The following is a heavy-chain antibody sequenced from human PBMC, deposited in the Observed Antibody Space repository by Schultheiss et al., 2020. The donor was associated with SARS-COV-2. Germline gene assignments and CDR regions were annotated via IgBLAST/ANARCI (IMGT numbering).Heavy chain of an antibody. V-gene: IGHV4-34*01. CDR1: GGSFSGYY. J-gene: IGHJ5*02. CDR2: INHSGST. D-gene: IGHD6-19*01. Sequence: SQTLSLTCAVYGGSFSGYYWSWIRQPPGKGLEWIGEINHSGSTNYNPSLKSRVTISVDTSKNQFSLKLSSVTAADTAVYYCARDYSSGWFRYGTWAPNWFDPWGQGTLVTVSS. CDR3: ARDYSSGWFRYGTWAPNWFDP.